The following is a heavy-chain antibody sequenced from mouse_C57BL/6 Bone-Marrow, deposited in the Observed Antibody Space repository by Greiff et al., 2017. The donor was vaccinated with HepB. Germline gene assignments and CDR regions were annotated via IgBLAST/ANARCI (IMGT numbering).Heavy chain of an antibody. CDR1: GFTFSDAW. CDR2: IRNKANNHAT. J-gene: IGHJ1*03. CDR3: TCPYYYGSSWYFDV. Sequence: DVMLVESGGGLVQPGGSMKLSCAASGFTFSDAWMDWVRQSPEKGLEWVAEIRNKANNHATYYAESVKGRFTISRDDSKSSVYLQMNSLRAEDTGIYYCTCPYYYGSSWYFDVWGTGTTVTVSS. D-gene: IGHD1-1*01. V-gene: IGHV6-6*01.